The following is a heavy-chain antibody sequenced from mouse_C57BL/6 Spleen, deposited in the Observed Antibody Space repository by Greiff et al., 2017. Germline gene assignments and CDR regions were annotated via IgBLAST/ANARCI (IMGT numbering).Heavy chain of an antibody. CDR3: ARYDGYYVGVDY. D-gene: IGHD2-3*01. J-gene: IGHJ4*01. CDR2: ISGGGGNT. Sequence: EVMLVESGGGLVKPGGSLKLSCAASGFTFSSYTMSWVRQTPEKRLEWVVTISGGGGNTYYPDSVKGRFTISRDNAKNTLYLQMSSLRSEDTALYYCARYDGYYVGVDYWGQGTSVTVSS. V-gene: IGHV5-9*01. CDR1: GFTFSSYT.